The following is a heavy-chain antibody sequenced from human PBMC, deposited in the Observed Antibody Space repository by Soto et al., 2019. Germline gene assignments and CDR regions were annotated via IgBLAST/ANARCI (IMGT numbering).Heavy chain of an antibody. CDR3: ARSAANGGTYFDY. CDR2: IWYDGSNK. D-gene: IGHD6-13*01. J-gene: IGHJ4*02. Sequence: GSLRLSCAASGFTFSSYGMHWVRQAPGKGLEWVAVIWYDGSNKYYADSVKGRFTISRDNSKNTLYLQMNSLRAEDTAVYYCARSAANGGTYFDYWGQGTLVTVSS. CDR1: GFTFSSYG. V-gene: IGHV3-33*01.